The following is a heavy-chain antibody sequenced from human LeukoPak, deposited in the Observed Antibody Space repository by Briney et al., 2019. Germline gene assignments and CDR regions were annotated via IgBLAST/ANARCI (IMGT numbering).Heavy chain of an antibody. CDR3: AIDRTGGFDY. V-gene: IGHV1-2*06. Sequence: ASVKVSCKASGYSFTVYYMHWVRQAPGQGLEWVGQINPNSGGTNYAHKFQARVTMTRDTSISSANLELSRPRSEDTAVYYCAIDRTGGFDYWGQGALVTVFS. D-gene: IGHD3/OR15-3a*01. CDR1: GYSFTVYY. CDR2: INPNSGGT. J-gene: IGHJ4*02.